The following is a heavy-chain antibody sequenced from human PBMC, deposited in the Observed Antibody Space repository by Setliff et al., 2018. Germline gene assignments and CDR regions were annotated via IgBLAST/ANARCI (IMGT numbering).Heavy chain of an antibody. J-gene: IGHJ4*02. V-gene: IGHV3-30*02. CDR1: GFVFGTYG. D-gene: IGHD2-8*01. CDR3: AKVKKPLIRGSGFDY. CDR2: VRFDGSYK. Sequence: SLKISCAASGFVFGTYGMHWVRQAPGKGLDWVASVRFDGSYKVYADFVKGRFTISRDNSEITLFLQMTSLRPEDTGMYYCAKVKKPLIRGSGFDYWGRGTLVAVSS.